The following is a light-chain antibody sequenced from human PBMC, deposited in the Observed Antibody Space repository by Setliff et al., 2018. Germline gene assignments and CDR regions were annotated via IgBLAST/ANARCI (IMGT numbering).Light chain of an antibody. CDR2: KIS. CDR1: SSNIGSHS. Sequence: QSVLTQPPSASGTPGQRVTISCSGSSSNIGSHSVSWYQQLPGTAPKLLIYKISQRSSGVPDRFSGSKSGTSASLAISGLQSEDEADYHCATWDDSLNGYVFARGTKV. J-gene: IGLJ1*01. V-gene: IGLV1-44*01. CDR3: ATWDDSLNGYV.